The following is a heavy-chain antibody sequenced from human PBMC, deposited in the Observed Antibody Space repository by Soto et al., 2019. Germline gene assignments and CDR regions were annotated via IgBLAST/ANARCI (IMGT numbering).Heavy chain of an antibody. CDR1: GYTFTSYG. D-gene: IGHD6-19*01. Sequence: ASVKVSCKASGYTFTSYGSSWVRQAPGQGLEWMGWISAYNGNTNYAQKLQGRVTMTTDTSTSTAYMELRSLRSDDTAVYYCARAKGSSGWYYFDYWGQGTLVTVSS. J-gene: IGHJ4*02. CDR3: ARAKGSSGWYYFDY. CDR2: ISAYNGNT. V-gene: IGHV1-18*01.